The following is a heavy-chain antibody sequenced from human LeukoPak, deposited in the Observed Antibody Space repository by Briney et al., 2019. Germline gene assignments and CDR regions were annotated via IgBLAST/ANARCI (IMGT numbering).Heavy chain of an antibody. CDR3: ARGPRMTTIFGAVIMGLDY. D-gene: IGHD3-3*01. Sequence: PSETLSLTCTVSGGSISSYSWSWIRQPPGKGLEWIGFIYYSGSTNYNPSLKSRVTISVDTSKNQFSLKLSSVTAADTAVYYCARGPRMTTIFGAVIMGLDYWGQGTLVTVSS. CDR1: GGSISSYS. CDR2: IYYSGST. J-gene: IGHJ4*02. V-gene: IGHV4-59*12.